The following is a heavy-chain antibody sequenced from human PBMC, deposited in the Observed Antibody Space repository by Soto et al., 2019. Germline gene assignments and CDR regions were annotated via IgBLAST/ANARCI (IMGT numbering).Heavy chain of an antibody. CDR2: IHYTGST. J-gene: IGHJ5*02. D-gene: IGHD1-1*01. CDR1: GGSMSRYY. V-gene: IGHV4-59*01. Sequence: TLCLTCTVSGGSMSRYYWTWIRQPPGKGLEWIGNIHYTGSTNYNPSLKSRVTILLGTSTSQFSLKVSSVTAADTAVYYCARDLTISSTDGPLDPWGHGTLVTVSS. CDR3: ARDLTISSTDGPLDP.